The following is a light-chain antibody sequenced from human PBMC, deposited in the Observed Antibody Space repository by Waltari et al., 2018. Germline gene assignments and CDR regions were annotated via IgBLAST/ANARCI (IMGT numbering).Light chain of an antibody. CDR1: QSISNW. Sequence: DIQMTQSPSSLSASVGDRVTITCRASQSISNWLAWYQQKPGKAPILLIYKASILKSGVPLRFNGRGSGKQFTLTIRSLQPGDFATYYCQQYNTYSSFGQGTKLEIK. J-gene: IGKJ2*01. V-gene: IGKV1-5*03. CDR3: QQYNTYSS. CDR2: KAS.